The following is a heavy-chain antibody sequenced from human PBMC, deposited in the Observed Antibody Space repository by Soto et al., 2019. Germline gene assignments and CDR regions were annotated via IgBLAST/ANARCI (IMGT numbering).Heavy chain of an antibody. Sequence: QVQLQQWGAGLLKPSETLSLTCAVYGGSFSGYDWTWIRQPPGTGLEWIGEINHSGSTNYNPSLKSRVTISVDTSKKQFSLKLTSVTAADTAVYYCARDKITGRFDYWGQGTLVTVSS. CDR2: INHSGST. CDR1: GGSFSGYD. D-gene: IGHD2-8*02. CDR3: ARDKITGRFDY. V-gene: IGHV4-34*01. J-gene: IGHJ4*02.